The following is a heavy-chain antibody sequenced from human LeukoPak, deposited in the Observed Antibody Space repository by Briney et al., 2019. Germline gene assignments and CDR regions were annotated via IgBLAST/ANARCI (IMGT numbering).Heavy chain of an antibody. CDR1: GYSFPSYW. V-gene: IGHV5-51*01. J-gene: IGHJ3*02. CDR2: IYPGDSDT. Sequence: GESLKISCKGSGYSFPSYWIGWVRQMPGKGVEWMGIIYPGDSDTRYSPSFQGQVTISGDKSISTAYLQWSSLKASGTAMYYCAMTPTGAFDIWGQGTMVTVSS. CDR3: AMTPTGAFDI.